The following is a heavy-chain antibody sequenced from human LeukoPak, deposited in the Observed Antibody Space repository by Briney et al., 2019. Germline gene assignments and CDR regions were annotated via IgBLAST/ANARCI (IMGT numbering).Heavy chain of an antibody. V-gene: IGHV4-59*01. Sequence: PSETLSLTRTVSGVSIRSYYWNWVRQSPGRGLEWIGYMHHSGSSHYNPFLKSRVTISVDTSKNHFSLKLNSVTAADTAVYYCAGGYDSSWSFDHWGQGTLVTVSS. CDR2: MHHSGSS. J-gene: IGHJ4*02. CDR3: AGGYDSSWSFDH. D-gene: IGHD3-22*01. CDR1: GVSIRSYY.